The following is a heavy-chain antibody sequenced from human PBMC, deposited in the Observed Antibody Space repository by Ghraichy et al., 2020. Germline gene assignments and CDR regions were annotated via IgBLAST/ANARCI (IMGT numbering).Heavy chain of an antibody. Sequence: ASVKGSCKASGYTFTGYYMHWVRQAPGQGLEWMGWINPNSGGTSYAQKFQGRVTMTRDTSISTAYMELSRLRSDDTAVYYCARDIKWELPYWGQGTLVTVSS. CDR2: INPNSGGT. CDR1: GYTFTGYY. D-gene: IGHD1-26*01. J-gene: IGHJ4*02. CDR3: ARDIKWELPY. V-gene: IGHV1-2*02.